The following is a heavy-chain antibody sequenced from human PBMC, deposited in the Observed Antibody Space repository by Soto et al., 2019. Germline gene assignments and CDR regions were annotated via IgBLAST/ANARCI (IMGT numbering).Heavy chain of an antibody. CDR2: IYHSGST. CDR1: GGSISSSNW. CDR3: ARERSAGWAAKHWFDP. J-gene: IGHJ5*02. V-gene: IGHV4-4*02. D-gene: IGHD2-15*01. Sequence: SETLSLTCAVSGGSISSSNWWSWVRQPPGKGLEWIGEIYHSGSTNYNPSLKSRVTISVDKSKNQFSLKLSSVTAADTAVYYCARERSAGWAAKHWFDPWGQGTLVTVSS.